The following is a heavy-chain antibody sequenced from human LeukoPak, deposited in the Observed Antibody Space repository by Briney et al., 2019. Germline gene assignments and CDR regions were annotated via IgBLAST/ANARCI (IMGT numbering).Heavy chain of an antibody. J-gene: IGHJ6*02. CDR1: GYTLTELS. CDR3: ARGGDIVSMDV. D-gene: IGHD2-15*01. Sequence: ASVKVSCKVSGYTLTELSMHWVRQAPGQGLEWMGWISAYNGNTNYAQKLQGRVTMTTDTSTSTAYMELRSLRSDDTAVYYCARGGDIVSMDVWGQGTTVTVSS. CDR2: ISAYNGNT. V-gene: IGHV1-18*01.